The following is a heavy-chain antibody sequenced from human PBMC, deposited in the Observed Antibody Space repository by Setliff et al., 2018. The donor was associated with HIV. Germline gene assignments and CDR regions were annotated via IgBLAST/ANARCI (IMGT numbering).Heavy chain of an antibody. V-gene: IGHV4-39*02. J-gene: IGHJ4*02. CDR1: GGSIISGDHY. CDR2: MYHSGST. CDR3: ASRWGSYYDTNGHPFDY. D-gene: IGHD3-22*01. Sequence: SETLSLTCTVSGGSIISGDHYWSWIRQPPGKGLEWIGTMYHSGSTYYNPSLQGRVTMFFDTSEDHFSLRLSSVTAADTAVYYCASRWGSYYDTNGHPFDYWGQGTLVTVSS.